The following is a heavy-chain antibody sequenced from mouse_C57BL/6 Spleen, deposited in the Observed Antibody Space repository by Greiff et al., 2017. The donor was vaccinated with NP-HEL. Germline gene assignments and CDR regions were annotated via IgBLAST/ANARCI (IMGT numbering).Heavy chain of an antibody. V-gene: IGHV1-72*01. CDR1: GYTFTGYW. CDR3: ARCMGYDYDVYAMDY. CDR2: IDPNSGGT. Sequence: QVQLQQSGAELMKPGASVKLSCKATGYTFTGYWIEWVKQRPGRGLEWIGRIDPNSGGTKYNEKFKSKATLTVDKPSSTAYMQLSSLTSEDSAVYYCARCMGYDYDVYAMDYWGQGTSVTVSS. D-gene: IGHD2-4*01. J-gene: IGHJ4*01.